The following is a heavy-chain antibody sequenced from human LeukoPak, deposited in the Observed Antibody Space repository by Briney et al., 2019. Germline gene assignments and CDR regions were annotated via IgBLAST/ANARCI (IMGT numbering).Heavy chain of an antibody. J-gene: IGHJ4*02. CDR1: GGSISSFY. Sequence: PSETLSLICTVSGGSISSFYWSWIRQPPGKGLEWIGYIYYSGSTNYNPSLKSRVTISVDTSKNQFSLKLSSVTAADTAVYYCARGFRGSYYFDYWGQGTLVTVSS. D-gene: IGHD5-12*01. CDR2: IYYSGST. V-gene: IGHV4-59*01. CDR3: ARGFRGSYYFDY.